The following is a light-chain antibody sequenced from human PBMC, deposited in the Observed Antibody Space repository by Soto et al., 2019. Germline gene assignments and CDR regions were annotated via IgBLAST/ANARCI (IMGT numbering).Light chain of an antibody. V-gene: IGKV1-9*01. CDR2: AAS. Sequence: IQLTQSPSSLSASVGDRVTITCRASQGISSYFAWYQQKPGKAPKVLIYAASTLQNGVPPRFSGSGSGTDFPLTISSLHPEDFATYYCQQLNAYPYTFGQGTQLEIK. CDR3: QQLNAYPYT. J-gene: IGKJ2*01. CDR1: QGISSY.